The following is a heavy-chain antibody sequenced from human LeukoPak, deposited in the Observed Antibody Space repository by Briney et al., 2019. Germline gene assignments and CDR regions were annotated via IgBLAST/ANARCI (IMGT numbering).Heavy chain of an antibody. D-gene: IGHD3-16*01. Sequence: SETLSLTCTVSGYSISSGYYWGWIRQPPGKGLEWIGSIYHSGSTYYNPSLKSRVTISVDTSKNQFSLKLSSVTAADTAVYYCAREPLMRDVFDIWGQGTMVTVSS. CDR2: IYHSGST. CDR3: AREPLMRDVFDI. J-gene: IGHJ3*02. V-gene: IGHV4-38-2*02. CDR1: GYSISSGYY.